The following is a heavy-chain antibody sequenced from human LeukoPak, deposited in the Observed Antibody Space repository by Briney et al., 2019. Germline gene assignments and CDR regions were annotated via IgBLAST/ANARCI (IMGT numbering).Heavy chain of an antibody. D-gene: IGHD3-10*01. J-gene: IGHJ4*02. V-gene: IGHV3-20*04. CDR2: INWNGGST. CDR1: GFTFDDYG. Sequence: GGSLRLSCAASGFTFDDYGMSWVRQAPGKGMEWVSGINWNGGSTGYADSVKGRFTISRDNAKNSLYLQMNSLRAEDTALYYCARGGSYYGSGSYYNVDYWGQGTLVTVSS. CDR3: ARGGSYYGSGSYYNVDY.